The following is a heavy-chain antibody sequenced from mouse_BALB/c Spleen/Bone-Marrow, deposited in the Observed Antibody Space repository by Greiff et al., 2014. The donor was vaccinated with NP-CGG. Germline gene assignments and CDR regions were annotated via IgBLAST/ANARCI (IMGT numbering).Heavy chain of an antibody. CDR2: IDPANGNT. CDR1: GFNIKDTY. CDR3: ANYRYGSYFDY. V-gene: IGHV14-3*02. Sequence: VQLQQSGAELVKPGASVKLSCTASGFNIKDTYMHWVKQRPEQGLDWIGRIDPANGNTKYDPKFQGKATITADTSSNTAYLQPSSLTSEDTAVYYCANYRYGSYFDYWGQGTTLTVSS. J-gene: IGHJ2*01. D-gene: IGHD2-14*01.